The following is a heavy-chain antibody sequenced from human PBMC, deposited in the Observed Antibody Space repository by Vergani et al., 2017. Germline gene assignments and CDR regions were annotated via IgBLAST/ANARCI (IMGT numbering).Heavy chain of an antibody. D-gene: IGHD3-3*01. CDR3: AIYDFWSGYNGNWFDP. Sequence: QVQLQESGPGLVKPSETLSLTCTVSGGSISSYYWGWIRQPPGKGLEWIGSIYYSGSTYYNPSLKSRVTISVDTSKNQFSLKLSSVTAADTAVYYCAIYDFWSGYNGNWFDPWGQGTLVTVSS. CDR2: IYYSGST. J-gene: IGHJ5*02. CDR1: GGSISSYY. V-gene: IGHV4-39*01.